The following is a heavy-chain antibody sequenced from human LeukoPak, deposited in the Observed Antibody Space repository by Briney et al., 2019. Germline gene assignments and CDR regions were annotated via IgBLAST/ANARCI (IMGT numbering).Heavy chain of an antibody. Sequence: SGSLSHTCAVYGGSFSTYYWSWIRQSPGKGLEWIAEINHLGDTKYNPSVKSRVTPSVDTSKNQFSLKITSLTAADTAVYYCARGTTISETGYFDYWGQGTLVTVSS. CDR1: GGSFSTYY. CDR3: ARGTTISETGYFDY. J-gene: IGHJ4*03. CDR2: INHLGDT. D-gene: IGHD1-1*01. V-gene: IGHV4-34*01.